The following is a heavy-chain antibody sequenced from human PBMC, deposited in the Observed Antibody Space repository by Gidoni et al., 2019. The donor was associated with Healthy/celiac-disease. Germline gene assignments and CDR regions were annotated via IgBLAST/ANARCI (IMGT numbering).Heavy chain of an antibody. J-gene: IGHJ4*02. D-gene: IGHD4-17*01. CDR2: IYYSGST. CDR3: ASHGILRIFDY. Sequence: QVQLQESGPGLVKPSETLSLTCTVSGGSISSYYWSWIRQPPGKVLDWIGYIYYSGSTNYNPSLKSRVTISVDTSKNQFSLKLSSVTAADTAVYYCASHGILRIFDYWGQGTLVTVSS. CDR1: GGSISSYY. V-gene: IGHV4-59*08.